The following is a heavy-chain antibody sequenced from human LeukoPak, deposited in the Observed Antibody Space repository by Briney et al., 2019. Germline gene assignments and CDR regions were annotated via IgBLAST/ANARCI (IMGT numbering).Heavy chain of an antibody. CDR2: IIPIFGIA. CDR3: ARGRGYYDSSGYFDY. D-gene: IGHD3-22*01. V-gene: IGHV1-69*04. CDR1: GGTFSSYA. J-gene: IGHJ4*02. Sequence: SVKVSCKASGGTFSSYAISWVRQAPGQGLEWMGRIIPIFGIANYAQKFQGRVTITADKSTSTAYMELSSLRSEVTAVYYCARGRGYYDSSGYFDYWGQGTLVTVSS.